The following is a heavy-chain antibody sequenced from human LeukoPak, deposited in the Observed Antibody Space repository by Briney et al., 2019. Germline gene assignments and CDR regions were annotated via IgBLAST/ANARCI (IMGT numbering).Heavy chain of an antibody. CDR3: TRDLNHDSSG. V-gene: IGHV3-7*01. CDR1: AFSLSVYW. CDR2: IKFVGSEI. D-gene: IGHD3-22*01. J-gene: IGHJ4*02. Sequence: GVSQSLFCAASAFSLSVYWMVWVRHARGGGRECVGNIKFVGSEIYYLDCVGGPFNISRDIVKNSLYLQRNSLRVEETAGYYCTRDLNHDSSGWGQGTLVTVSS.